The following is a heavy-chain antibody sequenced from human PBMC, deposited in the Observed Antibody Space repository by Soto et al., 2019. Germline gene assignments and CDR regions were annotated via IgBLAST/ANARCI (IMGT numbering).Heavy chain of an antibody. J-gene: IGHJ4*02. D-gene: IGHD3-9*01. CDR2: ISAYNGNT. V-gene: IGHV1-18*01. Sequence: QVQLVRSGAEVKKPGASVKVSCKASGYTFTSYGISWVRQAPGQGLEWMGWISAYNGNTNYAQKLQGRVTMTTDTSTSTAYMELRSLRSDDTAVYYCARGYDILTGYYPNDYFDYWGQGTLVTVSS. CDR1: GYTFTSYG. CDR3: ARGYDILTGYYPNDYFDY.